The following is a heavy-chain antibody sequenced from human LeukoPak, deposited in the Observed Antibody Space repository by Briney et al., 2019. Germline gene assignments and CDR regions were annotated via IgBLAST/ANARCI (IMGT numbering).Heavy chain of an antibody. CDR1: GFTFSSYW. CDR3: ARVYCSGGSCPYYYYYGMDV. Sequence: TGGSLRLSCAASGFTFSSYWMSWVRQAPGKGLEWVANIKQDGSEKYYVDSVKGRFTISRDNAKNSLYLQVNSLRAEDTAVYYCARVYCSGGSCPYYYYYGMDVWGQGTTVTVSS. CDR2: IKQDGSEK. D-gene: IGHD2-15*01. J-gene: IGHJ6*02. V-gene: IGHV3-7*05.